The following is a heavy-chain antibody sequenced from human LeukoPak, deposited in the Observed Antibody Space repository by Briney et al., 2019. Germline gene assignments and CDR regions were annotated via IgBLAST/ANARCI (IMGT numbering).Heavy chain of an antibody. J-gene: IGHJ6*02. CDR2: ISGSGGST. CDR3: AKGIHASPYYYGMDV. V-gene: IGHV3-23*01. CDR1: GFTFSSYA. Sequence: PGGSLRLSCAASGFTFSSYAMTWVRQAPGKGLEWVSAISGSGGSTYYADSVNGRFTISRDNSKNSLSLQMYSLRAEDTALYYCAKGIHASPYYYGMDVWGQGTTVTVSS. D-gene: IGHD2-2*01.